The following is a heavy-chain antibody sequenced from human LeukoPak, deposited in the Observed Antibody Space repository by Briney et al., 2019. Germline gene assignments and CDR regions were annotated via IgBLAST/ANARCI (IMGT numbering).Heavy chain of an antibody. V-gene: IGHV3-21*01. D-gene: IGHD5-12*01. CDR1: GFTFSNYE. Sequence: GGSLRLTCVVSGFTFSNYEMNWVRQAPGKGLEWVSSISSSSSYIYYADSVKGRFTISRDNAKNSLYLQMNSLRAEDTAVYYCARSGKYSGYDLYYYGMDVWGQGTTVTVSS. J-gene: IGHJ6*02. CDR2: ISSSSSYI. CDR3: ARSGKYSGYDLYYYGMDV.